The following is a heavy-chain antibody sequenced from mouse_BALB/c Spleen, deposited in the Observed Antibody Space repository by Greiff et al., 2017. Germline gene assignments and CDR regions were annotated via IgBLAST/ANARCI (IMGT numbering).Heavy chain of an antibody. J-gene: IGHJ4*01. Sequence: QVQLMESGPGLVAPSQSLSITCTVSGFSLTSYGVHWVRQPPGKGLEWLGVIWAGGSTNYNSALMSRLSISKDNSKSQVFLKMNSLQTDDTAMYYCAREPDGYPPYYGRLRRAMDYWGQGTSVTVSS. V-gene: IGHV2-9*02. CDR3: AREPDGYPPYYGRLRRAMDY. CDR2: IWAGGST. D-gene: IGHD2-10*01. CDR1: GFSLTSYG.